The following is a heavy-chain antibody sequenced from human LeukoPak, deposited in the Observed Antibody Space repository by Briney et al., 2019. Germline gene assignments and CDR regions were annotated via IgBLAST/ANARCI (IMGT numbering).Heavy chain of an antibody. D-gene: IGHD1-26*01. V-gene: IGHV1-2*02. Sequence: ASVKVSCKGSGYTFTFYYMHWVRQAPGQGLEWMGWINPNSGGTNYAQKFQGRVTMTRDTSISTAYMELSRLRSDDTAVYYCARGSAVRWDLLPLYYYYHMEACGKGTTVTVSS. CDR1: GYTFTFYY. CDR2: INPNSGGT. J-gene: IGHJ6*03. CDR3: ARGSAVRWDLLPLYYYYHMEA.